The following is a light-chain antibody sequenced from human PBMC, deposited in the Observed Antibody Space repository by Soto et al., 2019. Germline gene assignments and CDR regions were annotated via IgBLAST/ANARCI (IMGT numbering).Light chain of an antibody. CDR3: SSFTSSSTYV. Sequence: LTPPAPRSGSPGQAIPPPFPGTNRYVGIYNYVSWYQQHPGKAPKLMIYDVNNRPSGISNRFSGSKSGNTASLTISGLQAEDEADYYCSSFTSSSTYVFGTGTKVTVL. CDR2: DVN. CDR1: NRYVGIYNY. J-gene: IGLJ1*01. V-gene: IGLV2-14*01.